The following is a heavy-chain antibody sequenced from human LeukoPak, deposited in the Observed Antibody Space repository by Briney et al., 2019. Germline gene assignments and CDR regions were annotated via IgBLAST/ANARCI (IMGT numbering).Heavy chain of an antibody. D-gene: IGHD1-26*01. V-gene: IGHV4-59*08. CDR1: GASISSYN. J-gene: IGHJ4*02. CDR3: ARLASGRYGPLTPFEY. CDR2: IYYSGST. Sequence: PSETLSLTCTVSGASISSYNWGWIRQPPGKGLEWIGDIYYSGSTNYNPSLKSRVTISVDTSKNQFSLRLSSVTAADTAVYYSARLASGRYGPLTPFEYWGQGTLVTVSS.